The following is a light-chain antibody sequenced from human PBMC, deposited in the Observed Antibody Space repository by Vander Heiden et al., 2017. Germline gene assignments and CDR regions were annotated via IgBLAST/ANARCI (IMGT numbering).Light chain of an antibody. V-gene: IGKV3-20*01. CDR3: QQYGSSPLT. J-gene: IGKJ4*01. Sequence: ELVFTQSPGTLSLSPGERATLPCTASQSVSSSYLAWYQQKPGQAPKLLIYAASSRATGIPDRFSGSGSGTDFTLTISSLEPEDFAVYYCQQYGSSPLTFGGGTKVEIK. CDR2: AAS. CDR1: QSVSSSY.